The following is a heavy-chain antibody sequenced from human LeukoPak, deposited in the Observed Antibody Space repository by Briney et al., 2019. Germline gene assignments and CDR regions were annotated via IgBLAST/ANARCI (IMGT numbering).Heavy chain of an antibody. V-gene: IGHV1-69*05. CDR1: GGTFSSYA. D-gene: IGHD3-10*01. CDR3: ARDRSRLWFGELLGPFVN. J-gene: IGHJ4*02. CDR2: IIPIFGTA. Sequence: ASVKVSCKASGGTFSSYAISWVRQAPGQGLEWMGGIIPIFGTANYAQKFQGRVTITTDESTSTAYMELSSLRSEDTAVYYWARDRSRLWFGELLGPFVNGGQGTLVTVSS.